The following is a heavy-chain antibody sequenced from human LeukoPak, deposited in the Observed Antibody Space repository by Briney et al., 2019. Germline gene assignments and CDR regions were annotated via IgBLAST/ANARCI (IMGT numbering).Heavy chain of an antibody. CDR1: GGSISSGDYY. D-gene: IGHD6-13*01. CDR3: ARGPPHSIAAAAIDY. J-gene: IGHJ4*02. Sequence: SETLSLTCTVSGGSISSGDYYWSWIRQPPGKGLEWIGYIYYSGSTYYNPSLKSRVTISVDTSKNQFSLKLSSVTAADTAVYYCARGPPHSIAAAAIDYWGQGTLVTVSS. CDR2: IYYSGST. V-gene: IGHV4-30-4*08.